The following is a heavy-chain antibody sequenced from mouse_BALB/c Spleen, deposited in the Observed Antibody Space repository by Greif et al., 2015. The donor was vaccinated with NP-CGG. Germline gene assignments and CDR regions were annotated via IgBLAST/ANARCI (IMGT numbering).Heavy chain of an antibody. V-gene: IGHV1-9*01. D-gene: IGHD2-4*01. CDR3: ARGDYDYDVAY. J-gene: IGHJ3*01. CDR1: GYTFSSYW. Sequence: VQLQQSGAELMKPGASVKISCKATGYTFSSYWIEWVKQRPGHGLEWIGEILPGSGSTNYNEKFKGKATFTADTSSNTAYMQRSSLTSEDAAVYYCARGDYDYDVAYWGQGTLVTVSA. CDR2: ILPGSGST.